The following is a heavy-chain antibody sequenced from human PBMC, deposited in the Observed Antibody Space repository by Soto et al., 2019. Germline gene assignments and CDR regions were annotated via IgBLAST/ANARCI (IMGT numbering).Heavy chain of an antibody. D-gene: IGHD2-15*01. V-gene: IGHV1-69*13. J-gene: IGHJ4*02. CDR2: IIPIFGTI. CDR3: ARGRVYCSGGSCYSLDY. CDR1: GGTFSSYA. Sequence: SVKVSCKASGGTFSSYAFSWVRQAPGQGLGWMGGIIPIFGTINYAQRFQGRVAITADESTSTAYMELSRLRSEDTAVYYCARGRVYCSGGSCYSLDYWGQGTLVTVSS.